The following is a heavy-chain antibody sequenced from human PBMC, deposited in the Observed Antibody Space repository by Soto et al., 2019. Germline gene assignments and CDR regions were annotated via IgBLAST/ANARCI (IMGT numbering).Heavy chain of an antibody. V-gene: IGHV3-7*01. D-gene: IGHD5-18*01. CDR2: VNQDGSEK. CDR3: ARDIGYGDY. J-gene: IGHJ4*02. Sequence: EVQLVESGGGLVQPGGSLRLSCAASGFTFSSYWMTWVRQAPGKGLEWVATVNQDGSEKYYVHSVKGRFTIYRDNAKNSLYLQMNSLTAEDTAVFYCARDIGYGDYWGQGTLVTVSS. CDR1: GFTFSSYW.